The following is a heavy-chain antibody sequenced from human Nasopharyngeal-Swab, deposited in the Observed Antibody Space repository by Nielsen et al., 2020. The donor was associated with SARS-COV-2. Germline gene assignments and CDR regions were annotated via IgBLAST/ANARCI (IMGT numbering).Heavy chain of an antibody. D-gene: IGHD3-3*01. V-gene: IGHV2-5*01. CDR3: AHRTIFVVVTYFDY. CDR2: IYWNDDK. CDR1: VFSLSTSVVE. J-gene: IGHJ4*02. Sequence: GPTLMKPTQTVTMICTFSVFSLSTSVVEGGGRRQPPGRALEWLALIYWNDDKCYIPSLKSRLTITKDTSKNQVVLTMNNMDPVDTATYYCAHRTIFVVVTYFDYWGQGTLVTVSS.